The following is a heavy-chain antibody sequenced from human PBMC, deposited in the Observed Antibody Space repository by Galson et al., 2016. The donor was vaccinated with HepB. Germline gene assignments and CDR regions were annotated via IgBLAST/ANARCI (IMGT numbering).Heavy chain of an antibody. CDR3: ARAIPGYERGPYFDY. V-gene: IGHV4-4*02. D-gene: IGHD3-3*01. CDR2: IYHSGLT. Sequence: SETLSLTCAVSGGSVSSSDWWTWVRQPPGKGLEWIGEIYHSGLTNYNPSLKSRVTISIDTSKNQFFLNLSSVNAADTAVYYCARAIPGYERGPYFDYWGQGTLVTVSS. CDR1: GGSVSSSDW. J-gene: IGHJ4*02.